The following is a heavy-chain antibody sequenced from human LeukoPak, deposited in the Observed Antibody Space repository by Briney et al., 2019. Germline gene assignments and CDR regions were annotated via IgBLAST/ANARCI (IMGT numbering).Heavy chain of an antibody. J-gene: IGHJ5*02. Sequence: SETLSLTCTVSGGSISSGGYYWSWIRQHPGKGLGWIGYIYYSGSTYYNPSLKSRVTISVDTSKNQFSLKLSSVTAADTAVYYCARGMVVPRDRFGWFDPWGQGTLVTVSS. CDR2: IYYSGST. CDR1: GGSISSGGYY. V-gene: IGHV4-31*03. CDR3: ARGMVVPRDRFGWFDP. D-gene: IGHD2-2*01.